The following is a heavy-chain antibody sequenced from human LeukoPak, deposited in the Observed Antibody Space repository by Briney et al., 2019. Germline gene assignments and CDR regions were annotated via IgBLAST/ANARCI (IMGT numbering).Heavy chain of an antibody. D-gene: IGHD3-22*01. CDR2: ISSSSITK. Sequence: PGGSLRLSCAASGFTFSSYEMNWVRQAPGKGLEWVSYISSSSITKYYADSVKGRFTISRDNAKNALYLQMNSLRAEDTAAYFCARGYYYDKTDFPLWDFDHWGQGTLVTVSS. J-gene: IGHJ4*02. CDR1: GFTFSSYE. V-gene: IGHV3-48*03. CDR3: ARGYYYDKTDFPLWDFDH.